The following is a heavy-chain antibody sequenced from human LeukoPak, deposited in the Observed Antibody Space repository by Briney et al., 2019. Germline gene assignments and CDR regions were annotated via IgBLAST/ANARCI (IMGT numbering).Heavy chain of an antibody. CDR3: ARGSSTHAFDI. CDR2: IGTAGDT. V-gene: IGHV3-13*01. Sequence: GSLRLSCAASGFTFSSYDMHWVRQATGKGLEWVSAIGTAGDTYYPGSVKGRFTISRENAKNSLYLQMNSLRAGDTAVYYCARGSSTHAFDIWGQGTMVTVSS. D-gene: IGHD2/OR15-2a*01. J-gene: IGHJ3*02. CDR1: GFTFSSYD.